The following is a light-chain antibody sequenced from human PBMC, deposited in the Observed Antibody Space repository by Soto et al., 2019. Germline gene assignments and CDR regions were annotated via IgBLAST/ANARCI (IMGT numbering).Light chain of an antibody. CDR3: QQYNNWLMPT. CDR1: QSVSSN. CDR2: GAS. V-gene: IGKV3-15*01. Sequence: EIVMTQSPATLSVSPGERATLSCRASQSVSSNLAWYQQKPGQAPRLLIYGASTRATGIPARFSGSGSGTEFTLTISSLQSEDFAVYYCQQYNNWLMPTFGPGTKVDIK. J-gene: IGKJ3*01.